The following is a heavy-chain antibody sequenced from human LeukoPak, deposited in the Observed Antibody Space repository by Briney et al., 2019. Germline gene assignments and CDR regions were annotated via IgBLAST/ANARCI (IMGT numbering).Heavy chain of an antibody. D-gene: IGHD2-21*02. CDR2: ISYSGST. CDR3: ARGDSADP. CDR1: GGSISSYH. Sequence: SETLSLTCTVSGGSISSYHWNWIRQPPGKGLEWIGYISYSGSTNYNPSLKSRVTMSLDTSTKQFSLKLSSVTAADTAVYYCARGDSADPWGQGTLVTVSS. J-gene: IGHJ5*02. V-gene: IGHV4-59*01.